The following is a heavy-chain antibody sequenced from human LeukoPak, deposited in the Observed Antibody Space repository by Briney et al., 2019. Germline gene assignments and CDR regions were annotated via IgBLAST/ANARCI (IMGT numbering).Heavy chain of an antibody. CDR3: ARSVLSPVLQDFDY. CDR1: GFTFSSSG. Sequence: GRSLRLSCAASGFTFSSSGMHWVRQAPGKGLEWVAVIWYDGSQKYYADSVKGRFTISRDNSKNTPYLQMNSLRAEDTAVYYCARSVLSPVLQDFDYWGRGTLVTVSS. D-gene: IGHD5-24*01. CDR2: IWYDGSQK. J-gene: IGHJ4*02. V-gene: IGHV3-33*01.